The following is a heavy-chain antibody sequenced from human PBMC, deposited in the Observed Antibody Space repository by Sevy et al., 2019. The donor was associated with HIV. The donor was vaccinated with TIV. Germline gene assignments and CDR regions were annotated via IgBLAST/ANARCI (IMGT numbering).Heavy chain of an antibody. CDR1: GGSISSSSYY. V-gene: IGHV4-39*01. D-gene: IGHD2-21*01. J-gene: IGHJ6*02. Sequence: SETLSLTCTVSGGSISSSSYYWGWIRQPPGKGLEWIGGIYYSGGTYYNPSLKSRVTISVDTSKNQFSLKLSSVTAADTAVYYCARRGRDYYGMDVWGQGTTVTVSS. CDR2: IYYSGGT. CDR3: ARRGRDYYGMDV.